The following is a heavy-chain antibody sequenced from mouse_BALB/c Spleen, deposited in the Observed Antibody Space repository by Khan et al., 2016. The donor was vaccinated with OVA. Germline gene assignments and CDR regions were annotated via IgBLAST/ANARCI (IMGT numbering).Heavy chain of an antibody. D-gene: IGHD1-2*01. CDR1: GYSITSGYG. Sequence: VQLKQSGPGLVKPSQSLSLTCTVTGYSITSGYGWNWIRQFPGNKLEWMGYISYSGITNYTPSLKSRISITRDTSKNQFFLQLNSVTTEDTATYYCARTARIKYWGQGTTLTVSS. CDR2: ISYSGIT. V-gene: IGHV3-2*02. J-gene: IGHJ2*01. CDR3: ARTARIKY.